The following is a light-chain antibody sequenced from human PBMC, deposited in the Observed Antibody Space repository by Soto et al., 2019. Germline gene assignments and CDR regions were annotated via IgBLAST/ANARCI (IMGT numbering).Light chain of an antibody. CDR2: DAS. CDR3: QQRSNWPST. Sequence: EIVLTQSPVTLSLSPGERATLSCRASQSVSSYLAWYQQKPGQAPRLLIYDASNRAAGIPARFSGSGSGTDFTLTISSLEPEDFADYYCQQRSNWPSTFGGGTKVEIK. J-gene: IGKJ4*01. V-gene: IGKV3-11*01. CDR1: QSVSSY.